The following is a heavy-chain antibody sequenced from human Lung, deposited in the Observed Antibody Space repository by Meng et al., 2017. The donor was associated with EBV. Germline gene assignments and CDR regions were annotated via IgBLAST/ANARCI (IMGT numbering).Heavy chain of an antibody. D-gene: IGHD6-19*01. J-gene: IGHJ4*02. V-gene: IGHV4-30-2*05. CDR1: GGFSSSGGYS. CDR2: IYHSGST. CDR3: ARGRSSGWDYYFDY. Sequence: QLQRQDSGPGLVKPSQVLSLTCAVSGGFSSSGGYSWSWIRQPPGKGLEWIGYIYHSGSTYYNPSLKSRVTISVDTSKNQFSLKLSSVTAADTAVYYCARGRSSGWDYYFDYWGQGSLVTVSS.